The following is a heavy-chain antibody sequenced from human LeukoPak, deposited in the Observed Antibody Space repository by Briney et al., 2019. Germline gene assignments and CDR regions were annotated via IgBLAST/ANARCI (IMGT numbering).Heavy chain of an antibody. D-gene: IGHD3-10*01. V-gene: IGHV3-20*04. J-gene: IGHJ4*02. CDR3: ARRASYYGSGNYYDY. CDR1: GFTFYDYG. Sequence: GGSLRLSCAASGFTFYDYGMSWVRQAPGKGLEWVSGINWNGGSTGYADSVKGRFTISRDNAKNSLYLQMNSLRVEDTAVYFCARRASYYGSGNYYDYWGQGTLVTVSS. CDR2: INWNGGST.